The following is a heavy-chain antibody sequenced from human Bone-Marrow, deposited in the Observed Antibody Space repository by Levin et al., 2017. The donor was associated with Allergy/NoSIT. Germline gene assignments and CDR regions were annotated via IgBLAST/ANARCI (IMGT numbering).Heavy chain of an antibody. CDR1: GGSFSGYY. CDR3: ARVDILGKGCAFDI. Sequence: PSETLSLTCAVYGGSFSGYYWSWIRQPPGKGLEWIGEINHSGSTNYNPSLKSRVTISVDTSKNQFSLKLSSVTAADTAVYYCARVDILGKGCAFDIWGQGTMVTVSS. V-gene: IGHV4-34*01. CDR2: INHSGST. D-gene: IGHD2-2*03. J-gene: IGHJ3*02.